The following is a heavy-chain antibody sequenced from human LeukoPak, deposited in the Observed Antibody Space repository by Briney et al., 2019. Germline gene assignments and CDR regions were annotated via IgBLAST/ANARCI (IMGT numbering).Heavy chain of an antibody. V-gene: IGHV3-33*01. Sequence: PGGSLRLSCVASGFTFSNHGMHWVRQAPGKRLEWVAVIWDDGNNKRYANSVNGRFTISRDNSENTLYLQMNGLTAEDAAMYYCARDSYQDYYGRFDPWGQGTLVIVSS. J-gene: IGHJ5*02. D-gene: IGHD3-10*01. CDR3: ARDSYQDYYGRFDP. CDR2: IWDDGNNK. CDR1: GFTFSNHG.